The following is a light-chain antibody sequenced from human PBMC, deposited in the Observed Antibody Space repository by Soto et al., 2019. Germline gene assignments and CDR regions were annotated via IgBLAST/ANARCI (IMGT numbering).Light chain of an antibody. CDR1: NIGSKR. V-gene: IGLV3-21*04. Sequence: SYELTQPPSVSVAPEKTARITCGGNNIGSKRVHWYRQKPGQAPALVIYYDSDRPSGIPERFSGSNSGNTATLTISRVEAGDEADYYCQVWDISTDHYVFGTGTKRTVL. J-gene: IGLJ1*01. CDR3: QVWDISTDHYV. CDR2: YDS.